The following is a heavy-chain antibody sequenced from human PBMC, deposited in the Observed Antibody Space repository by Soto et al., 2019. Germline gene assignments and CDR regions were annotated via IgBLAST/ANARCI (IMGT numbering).Heavy chain of an antibody. V-gene: IGHV4-59*01. CDR1: GDLLRSYF. CDR3: ALRSMAVVPEY. J-gene: IGHJ4*02. Sequence: VQLQEAGPGLVKPSETPSLPRPVSGDLLRSYFCILIPQPPRKGLESIGYLYYGRSANYNPSLKSRVTLSVDTSTNQCSLTLSSMTAADTAVYYCALRSMAVVPEYWGQGTLVTVSS. CDR2: LYYGRSA. D-gene: IGHD3-22*01.